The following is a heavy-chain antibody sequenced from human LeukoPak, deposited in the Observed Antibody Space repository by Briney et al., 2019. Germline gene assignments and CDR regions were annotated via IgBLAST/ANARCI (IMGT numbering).Heavy chain of an antibody. CDR2: IIPILGIA. CDR3: ARSPATVTTYPTFDY. D-gene: IGHD4-17*01. V-gene: IGHV1-69*04. J-gene: IGHJ4*02. Sequence: ASVKVSCKASGGTFSSYAISWVRQAPGQGLEWMGRIIPILGIANYAQKFQGRVTITADNSTSTAYMELSSLRSEDTAVYYCARSPATVTTYPTFDYWGQGTLVTVSS. CDR1: GGTFSSYA.